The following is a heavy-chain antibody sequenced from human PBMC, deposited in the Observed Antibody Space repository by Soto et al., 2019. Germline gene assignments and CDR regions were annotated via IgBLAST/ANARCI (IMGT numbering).Heavy chain of an antibody. J-gene: IGHJ6*02. CDR1: GFTFDDYT. V-gene: IGHV3-43*01. Sequence: GGSLRLSCAASGFTFDDYTMHWVRQAPGKGLEWVSLISWDGGSTYYADSVKGRFTISRDNSKNSLYLQMNSLRTEDSALYYGAKVGEMISSSSGMDVWGQGTTVTVSS. D-gene: IGHD6-6*01. CDR2: ISWDGGST. CDR3: AKVGEMISSSSGMDV.